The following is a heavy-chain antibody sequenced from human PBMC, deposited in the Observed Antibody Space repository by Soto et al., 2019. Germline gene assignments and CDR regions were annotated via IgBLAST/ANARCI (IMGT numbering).Heavy chain of an antibody. CDR1: GFIFSSYA. V-gene: IGHV3-48*01. D-gene: IGHD3-22*01. CDR3: SSFSGMAEGYS. CDR2: ISGSGTTI. J-gene: IGHJ5*02. Sequence: EVHLVESGGGLVQPGGSLRLSCAASGFIFSSYAINWVRQAPGKWLEWVSYISGSGTTIYYADSVKGRFTISRDYAKSSLYLQMISLRAEDTAMYYCSSFSGMAEGYSWGQGTLVTVSS.